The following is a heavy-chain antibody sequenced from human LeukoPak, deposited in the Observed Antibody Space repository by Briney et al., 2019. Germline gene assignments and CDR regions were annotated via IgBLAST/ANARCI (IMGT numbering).Heavy chain of an antibody. CDR1: GYSFTSYW. V-gene: IGHV5-51*01. J-gene: IGHJ5*02. Sequence: PGESLKISCKGSGYSFTSYWIGWARQMPGKGLEWMGIIHPGDSDTRYSPSFQGQVTISADKSISTAYLQWSSLKASDTAMYYCARLIAVAGTGWFDPWGQGTLVTVSS. CDR3: ARLIAVAGTGWFDP. CDR2: IHPGDSDT. D-gene: IGHD6-19*01.